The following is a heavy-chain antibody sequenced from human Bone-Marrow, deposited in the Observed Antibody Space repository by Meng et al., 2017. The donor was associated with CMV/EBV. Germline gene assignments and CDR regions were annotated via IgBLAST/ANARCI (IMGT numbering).Heavy chain of an antibody. D-gene: IGHD3-3*01. V-gene: IGHV3-48*04. CDR1: GFTFSTYN. CDR2: ISTSSSTI. J-gene: IGHJ6*01. CDR3: AKGDRPYYDFWSGYGVGYYYYGMDV. Sequence: GGSLRLSCAASGFTFSTYNMNWVRQAPGKGLEWISYISTSSSTIYYADSVKGRFTISRDNAKNSLYLQMNSLRAEDTAVYYCAKGDRPYYDFWSGYGVGYYYYGMDVWGQGTTVTVSS.